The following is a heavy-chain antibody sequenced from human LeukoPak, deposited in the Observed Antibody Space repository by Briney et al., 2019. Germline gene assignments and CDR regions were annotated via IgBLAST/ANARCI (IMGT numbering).Heavy chain of an antibody. Sequence: PSETLSLTCTVSDYSISSGNYWGWIRQPPGKGLEWIGSIYHSGSTYYNPSLKSRVTISVGTSKNQFSLKLSSVTAADTAIYCCAQVVAASFDYWGQGTLVTVSS. CDR2: IYHSGST. V-gene: IGHV4-38-2*02. CDR3: AQVVAASFDY. CDR1: DYSISSGNY. D-gene: IGHD2-15*01. J-gene: IGHJ4*02.